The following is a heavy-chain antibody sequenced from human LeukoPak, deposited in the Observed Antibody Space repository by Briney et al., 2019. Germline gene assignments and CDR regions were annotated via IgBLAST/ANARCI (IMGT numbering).Heavy chain of an antibody. CDR2: INPNSGGT. CDR1: GYTFTGYY. CDR3: ARWGMYYYDSSGYYGAFDI. J-gene: IGHJ3*02. Sequence: ASVKVSCKASGYTFTGYYMRWVRQAPGQGLEWMGWINPNSGGTNYAQKFQGWVTMTRDTSISTAYMELSRLRSDDTAVYYCARWGMYYYDSSGYYGAFDIWGQGTMVTVSS. D-gene: IGHD3-22*01. V-gene: IGHV1-2*04.